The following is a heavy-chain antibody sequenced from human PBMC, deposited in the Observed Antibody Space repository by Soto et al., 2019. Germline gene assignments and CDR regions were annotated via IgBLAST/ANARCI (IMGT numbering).Heavy chain of an antibody. CDR2: IFSNDEK. D-gene: IGHD6-6*01. J-gene: IGHJ6*02. V-gene: IGHV2-26*01. CDR1: GFSLSNARMG. Sequence: SGPTLVNPTETLTLTCTVSGFSLSNARMGVSWIRQPPGKALEWLAHIFSNDEKSYSTSLKSRLTISKDTSKSQVVLTMTNMDPVDTATYYCARIPRVGAARLRFYYYYGMDVWGQGTTVTVS. CDR3: ARIPRVGAARLRFYYYYGMDV.